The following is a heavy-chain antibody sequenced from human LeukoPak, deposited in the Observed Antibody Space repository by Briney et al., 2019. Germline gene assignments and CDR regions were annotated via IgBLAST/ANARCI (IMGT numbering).Heavy chain of an antibody. Sequence: ASVKVSCKASGYTFTGYYMHWVRQAPGQGLEWMGWINPNSGHTNYAHNFQGRVTLTRDPSISTAYMELTGLTSNDTGVYYCARTREYSSTWFFPPFDPWGQGTLVTVSS. CDR1: GYTFTGYY. V-gene: IGHV1-2*02. CDR2: INPNSGHT. J-gene: IGHJ5*02. CDR3: ARTREYSSTWFFPPFDP. D-gene: IGHD6-13*01.